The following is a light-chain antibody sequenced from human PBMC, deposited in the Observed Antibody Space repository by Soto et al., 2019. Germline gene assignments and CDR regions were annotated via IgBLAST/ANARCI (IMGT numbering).Light chain of an antibody. Sequence: DIVVTQSPGSLSLSPGERATLSCRASQSVSSNHLAWYQQKPGQAPRLLIYGGSSRATGIPVRFSGSGSETDFTLTITRLEPEDFAVYYCQQYSSSRTFGQGTKVDIK. CDR3: QQYSSSRT. V-gene: IGKV3-20*01. J-gene: IGKJ1*01. CDR1: QSVSSNH. CDR2: GGS.